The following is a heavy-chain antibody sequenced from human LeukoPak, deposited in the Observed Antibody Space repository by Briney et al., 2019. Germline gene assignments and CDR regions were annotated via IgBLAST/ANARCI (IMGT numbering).Heavy chain of an antibody. J-gene: IGHJ6*03. CDR2: MNPNSGNT. D-gene: IGHD6-6*01. Sequence: EASVKVSCKAAGYTFTSYDINWLRHATGQELQWMVWMNPNSGNTGYAQKFQGRVTMTRNTSISTAYMELSSLRAEDTAVYYCARGDSIAARPGSSYYYYYMDVWGKGTTVTVSS. CDR1: GYTFTSYD. CDR3: ARGDSIAARPGSSYYYYYMDV. V-gene: IGHV1-8*01.